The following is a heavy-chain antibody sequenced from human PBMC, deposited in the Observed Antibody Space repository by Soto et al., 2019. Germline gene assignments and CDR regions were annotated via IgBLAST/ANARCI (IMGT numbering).Heavy chain of an antibody. V-gene: IGHV3-23*01. CDR2: ISGSGGST. CDR1: GFTFSSYA. Sequence: GGSLRLSCAASGFTFSSYAMSWVRQAPGKGLEWVSAISGSGGSTYYADSVKGRFTISRDNSKNTLYLQMNSLRAEDTDVYYCAKTRGGSYYYYYGMDVWGQGTTVTVSS. CDR3: AKTRGGSYYYYYGMDV. D-gene: IGHD1-26*01. J-gene: IGHJ6*02.